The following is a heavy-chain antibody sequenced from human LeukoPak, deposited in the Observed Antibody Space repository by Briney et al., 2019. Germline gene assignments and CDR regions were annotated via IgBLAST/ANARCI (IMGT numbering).Heavy chain of an antibody. CDR2: IYTSGST. V-gene: IGHV4-4*09. CDR3: ARLVRGAAAGFDP. Sequence: PSETLSLTCTFSGGTLSTYHWSWLRQPPGKGLEWIGYIYTSGSTNYNPSLKSRVTISVDKSKNQFSLNLSSVTAADTAVYYCARLVRGAAAGFDPWGQGTLVTVSS. D-gene: IGHD6-13*01. CDR1: GGTLSTYH. J-gene: IGHJ5*02.